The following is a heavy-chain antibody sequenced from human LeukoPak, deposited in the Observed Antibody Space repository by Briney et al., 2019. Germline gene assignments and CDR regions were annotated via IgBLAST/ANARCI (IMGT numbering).Heavy chain of an antibody. V-gene: IGHV3-15*01. CDR2: IKTKNDGETT. J-gene: IGHJ4*02. CDR3: ATNPLY. CDR1: GFTFSNTW. Sequence: PGGSLRLSCAASGFTFSNTWMSWVRQAPGKGREWVGRIKTKNDGETTNYAAPGKGRFTISRDDSKHTLYLLMNSLRIEDTAVYYCATNPLYWGQGTLVTVSS.